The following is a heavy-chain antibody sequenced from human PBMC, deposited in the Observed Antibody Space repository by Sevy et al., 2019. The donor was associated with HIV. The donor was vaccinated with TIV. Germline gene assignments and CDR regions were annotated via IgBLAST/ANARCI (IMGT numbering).Heavy chain of an antibody. CDR3: ARDLLWFGELLHYFDY. V-gene: IGHV1-18*04. J-gene: IGHJ4*02. CDR2: ISAYNGNT. Sequence: ASVKVSCKASGYTFTSYGISWVRQAPGQGLEWMVWISAYNGNTNYAQKLQGRVTMTTDTSTSTAYMELRSLRSDDTAVYYCARDLLWFGELLHYFDYWGQGTLVTVSS. CDR1: GYTFTSYG. D-gene: IGHD3-10*01.